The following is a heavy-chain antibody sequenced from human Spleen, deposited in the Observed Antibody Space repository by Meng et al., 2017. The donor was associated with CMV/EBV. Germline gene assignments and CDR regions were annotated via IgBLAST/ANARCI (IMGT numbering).Heavy chain of an antibody. J-gene: IGHJ4*02. Sequence: SEILSPTCPVPGGSISSSSYYWSWIRQPPGKGLEWIGEINHSGSTNYNPSLKSRVTISVDTSKNQFSLKLSSVTAADTAVHYCARIGRDYYDSSGYYYWGQGTLVTVSS. CDR2: INHSGST. V-gene: IGHV4-39*07. CDR1: GGSISSSSYY. D-gene: IGHD3-22*01. CDR3: ARIGRDYYDSSGYYY.